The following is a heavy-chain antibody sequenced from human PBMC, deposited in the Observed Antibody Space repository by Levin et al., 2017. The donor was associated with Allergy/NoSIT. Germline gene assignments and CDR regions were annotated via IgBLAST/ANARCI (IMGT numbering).Heavy chain of an antibody. D-gene: IGHD4-17*01. J-gene: IGHJ6*03. CDR2: IYPGYSDT. CDR1: GYRFTRYW. V-gene: IGHV5-51*01. Sequence: GESLKISCKGSGYRFTRYWIGWVRQMPGKGLEWMGIIYPGYSDTRYSPSFQGQVTMSADKSISTAYVQWSSLRASDTAMYYCGRLTGEETYYMDVWGKGTTVTVSS. CDR3: GRLTGEETYYMDV.